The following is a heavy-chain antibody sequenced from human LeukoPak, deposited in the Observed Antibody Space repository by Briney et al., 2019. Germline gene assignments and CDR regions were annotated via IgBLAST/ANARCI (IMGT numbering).Heavy chain of an antibody. V-gene: IGHV1-2*02. CDR3: ARRAVVVPAAIAATPDNWFDP. J-gene: IGHJ5*02. CDR1: GYTFTGYY. Sequence: GASVTVSFKASGYTFTGYYMHWVRQAPGQGLEWMGWINPNSGGTNYAQKFQGRVTMTRDTSISTAYMELSRLRSDDTAVYYCARRAVVVPAAIAATPDNWFDPWGQGTLVTVSS. CDR2: INPNSGGT. D-gene: IGHD2-2*01.